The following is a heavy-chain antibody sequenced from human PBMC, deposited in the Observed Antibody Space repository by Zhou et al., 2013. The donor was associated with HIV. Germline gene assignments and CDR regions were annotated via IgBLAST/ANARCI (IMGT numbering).Heavy chain of an antibody. V-gene: IGHV1-2*02. D-gene: IGHD5-12*01. CDR2: INPNNGGT. CDR1: GYTFTGDY. CDR3: ARSHKWLRLRYEGNFDY. Sequence: QMQLVQSGAEVKKPGASMKVSCKASGYTFTGDYMHWVRQAPGQGLEWMGYINPNNGGTNYAQKFQGRVTMTRDTSINTTYMEMSRLTSDDTAVYYCARSHKWLRLRYEGNFDYWGQGTLVTVSS. J-gene: IGHJ4*02.